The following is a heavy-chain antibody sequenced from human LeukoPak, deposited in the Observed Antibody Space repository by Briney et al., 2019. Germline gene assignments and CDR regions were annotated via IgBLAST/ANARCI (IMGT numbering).Heavy chain of an antibody. Sequence: GGSLRLSCAASGFTFSSYDMHWVRQATGKGLEWVSGIGTAGDIYYPGSVKGRFTISRDNSKNTLYLQMNSLRAEDTAVYYCAKGGSYSGYDWGAFDIWGQGTMVTVSS. CDR1: GFTFSSYD. CDR3: AKGGSYSGYDWGAFDI. CDR2: IGTAGDI. J-gene: IGHJ3*02. D-gene: IGHD5-12*01. V-gene: IGHV3-13*01.